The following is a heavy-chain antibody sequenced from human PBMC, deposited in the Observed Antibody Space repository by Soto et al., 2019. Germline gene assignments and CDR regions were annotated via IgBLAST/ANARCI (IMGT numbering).Heavy chain of an antibody. CDR3: TTGWSSKDY. J-gene: IGHJ4*02. Sequence: EVQLVESGGGLVKPGGSLRLSCAASGFIFSNAWMSWVRQAPGKGLEWVGRIKSKADGGTTNYAAPVKGRFNISRDDSKNTLYLQMNGLKTEDTAVYYCTTGWSSKDYWGQGTLVTVSS. V-gene: IGHV3-15*01. D-gene: IGHD3-3*01. CDR2: IKSKADGGTT. CDR1: GFIFSNAW.